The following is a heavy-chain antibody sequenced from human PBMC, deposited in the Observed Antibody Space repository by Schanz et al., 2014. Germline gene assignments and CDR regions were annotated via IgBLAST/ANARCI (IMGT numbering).Heavy chain of an antibody. D-gene: IGHD3-10*01. CDR1: GFGFDDYA. CDR2: INWNGGST. V-gene: IGHV3-20*04. J-gene: IGHJ6*02. CDR3: ARAQGVIRLYYGVDV. Sequence: EVPLVESGGGVVRPGGSLRLSCAASGFGFDDYAMSWVRQAPGKGLEWVSGINWNGGSTGYADSVKGRFTISRDNAKNSLYLQMNSLRAEDTALYYCARAQGVIRLYYGVDVWGQGTTVTVSS.